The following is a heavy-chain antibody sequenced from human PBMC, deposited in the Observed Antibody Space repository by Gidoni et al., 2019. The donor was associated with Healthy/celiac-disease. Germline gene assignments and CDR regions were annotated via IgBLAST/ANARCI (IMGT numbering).Heavy chain of an antibody. D-gene: IGHD4-4*01. CDR2: ISWNSGSI. Sequence: EAQLLEPGGRWVQPGSSLTLSCVASGFTFAVYAMHWVRQAPGKGLEWVSGISWNSGSIGYADSVKGRFTISRDNAKNSLYLQMNSLRAEDTALYYCAKDTEQEDYSNYIGGFDPWSQGTLVTVSS. V-gene: IGHV3-9*01. CDR1: GFTFAVYA. J-gene: IGHJ5*02. CDR3: AKDTEQEDYSNYIGGFDP.